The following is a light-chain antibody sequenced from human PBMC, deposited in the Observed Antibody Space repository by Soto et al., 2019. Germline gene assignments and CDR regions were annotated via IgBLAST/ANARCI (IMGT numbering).Light chain of an antibody. CDR2: GAS. Sequence: EIVLTQSPGTLSLSPGERANLSCRATQSVSSSYLAWYQQKPGQAPRLLIHGASTRATGTPDRFSGSGSGTEFILTISSLQSEDFAFYYCQQYDDWPWTFGQGTKVDIK. V-gene: IGKV3-15*01. J-gene: IGKJ1*01. CDR3: QQYDDWPWT. CDR1: QSVSSSY.